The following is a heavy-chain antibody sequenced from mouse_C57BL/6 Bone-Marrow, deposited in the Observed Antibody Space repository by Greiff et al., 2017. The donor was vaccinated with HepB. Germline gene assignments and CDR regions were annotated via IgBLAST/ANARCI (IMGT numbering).Heavy chain of an antibody. D-gene: IGHD1-1*01. CDR2: IRNKANGYTT. CDR3: ARSPTTVVAWYFDV. J-gene: IGHJ1*03. Sequence: EVKLVESGGGLVQPGGSLSLSCAASGFTFTDYYMSWVRQPPGKALEWLGFIRNKANGYTTEYSASVKGRFTISRDNSQSILYLQMNALRAEDSATYYCARSPTTVVAWYFDVWGTGTTVTVSS. CDR1: GFTFTDYY. V-gene: IGHV7-3*01.